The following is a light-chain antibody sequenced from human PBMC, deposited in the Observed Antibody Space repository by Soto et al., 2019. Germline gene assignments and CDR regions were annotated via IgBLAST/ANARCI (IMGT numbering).Light chain of an antibody. V-gene: IGKV1-9*01. CDR3: QQFNSYPAT. J-gene: IGKJ4*01. CDR1: QGISSY. Sequence: DIQLTQSPSFLSASVGDRVTITCRASQGISSYLAWYQQKPGKAPKLLIYAASTLQSGVPSRFSGGGSGTEFTLTISSLQPEDFPTYYCQQFNSYPATFGGGTKVEIK. CDR2: AAS.